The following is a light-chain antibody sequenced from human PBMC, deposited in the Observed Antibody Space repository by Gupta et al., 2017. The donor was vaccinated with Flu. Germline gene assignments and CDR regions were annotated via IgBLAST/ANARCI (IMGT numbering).Light chain of an antibody. CDR2: GVT. V-gene: IGLV2-14*01. CDR1: RSDVGGYNS. Sequence: SITISCTGSRSDVGGYNSVSWYQQQPGKAPQLIIYGVTNRPSGVSNRFSGSKSGNTASLTISGLQAEDEADYYCSSYTSTSTYVFGTGTKVTVL. J-gene: IGLJ1*01. CDR3: SSYTSTSTYV.